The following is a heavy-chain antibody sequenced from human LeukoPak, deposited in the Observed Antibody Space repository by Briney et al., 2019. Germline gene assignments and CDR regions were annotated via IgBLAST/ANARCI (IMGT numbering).Heavy chain of an antibody. V-gene: IGHV1-58*01. D-gene: IGHD3-22*01. CDR2: SVVGSGNT. CDR1: VFTYRTSA. CDR3: AAQVNYHDSTVWDP. Sequence: GTSVTVSCKATVFTYRTSAVQWVRQPRGQRLEWIGWSVVGSGNTNYAQKFQERVTISRDMSTSTAYMELSSLRSEDTAVYYCAAQVNYHDSTVWDPWGQGTLVTVSS. J-gene: IGHJ5*02.